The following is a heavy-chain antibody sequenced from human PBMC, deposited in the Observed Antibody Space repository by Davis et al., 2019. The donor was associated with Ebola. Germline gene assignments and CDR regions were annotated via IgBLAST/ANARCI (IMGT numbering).Heavy chain of an antibody. CDR2: INTDGSTT. V-gene: IGHV3-74*01. J-gene: IGHJ4*02. CDR1: GFTFSSYW. CDR3: ARDRELLGRGLDY. Sequence: GESLKISCAASGFTFSSYWMHWVRQVPGKGLVWVSLINTDGSTTTYADSVKGRFTISRDNSKNTLYLQMNALRPEDTAVYYCARDRELLGRGLDYWGQGNLVTVTS. D-gene: IGHD1-26*01.